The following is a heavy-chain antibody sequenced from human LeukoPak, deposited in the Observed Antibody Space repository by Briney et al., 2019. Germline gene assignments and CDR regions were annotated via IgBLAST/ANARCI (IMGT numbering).Heavy chain of an antibody. V-gene: IGHV3-74*01. CDR1: GFTFSSYW. CDR2: INGDGTTA. D-gene: IGHD6-13*01. CDR3: AKGGSSSPRSTFDY. J-gene: IGHJ4*02. Sequence: GGSLRLSCAASGFTFSSYWMHWVRQAPGKGLVWVSHINGDGTTANYADSVKGRFTISRDNAKNTVYLQMNSLRAEDTAVYYCAKGGSSSPRSTFDYWGQGTLLTVSS.